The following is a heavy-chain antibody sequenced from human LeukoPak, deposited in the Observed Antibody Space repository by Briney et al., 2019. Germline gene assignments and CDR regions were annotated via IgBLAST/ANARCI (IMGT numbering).Heavy chain of an antibody. CDR2: IIPILGIA. V-gene: IGHV1-69*04. CDR3: ARGGTVTTAPIDY. D-gene: IGHD4-17*01. J-gene: IGHJ4*02. Sequence: GASVKVSCKASGGTFSSYAISWVRQAPGQGLEWMGRIIPILGIASYAQKFQGRVTMTRDTSTSTVDMELSSLRLEDTAVYYCARGGTVTTAPIDYWGLGTLVTVSS. CDR1: GGTFSSYA.